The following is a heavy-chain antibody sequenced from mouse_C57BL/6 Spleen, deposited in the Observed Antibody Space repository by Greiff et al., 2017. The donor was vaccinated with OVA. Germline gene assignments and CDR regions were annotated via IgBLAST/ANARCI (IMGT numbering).Heavy chain of an antibody. CDR1: GFTFSDYY. CDR2: ISNGGGST. D-gene: IGHD2-1*01. CDR3: ARHFSPGNYVGYPMDY. J-gene: IGHJ4*01. V-gene: IGHV5-12*01. Sequence: EVQLQESGGGLVQPGGSLKLSCAASGFTFSDYYMYWVRQTPEKRLEWVAYISNGGGSTYYPDTVKGRFTISRDNAKNTLYLQMSRLKSEDTAMYYCARHFSPGNYVGYPMDYWGQGTSVTVSS.